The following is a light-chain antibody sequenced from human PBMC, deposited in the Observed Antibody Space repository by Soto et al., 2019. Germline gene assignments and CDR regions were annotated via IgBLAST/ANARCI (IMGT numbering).Light chain of an antibody. CDR3: QQSYSAPT. J-gene: IGKJ4*01. Sequence: DIQMTQSPPALSASVGDRVTITCRASESVHKWLAWYQQKAGKAPKVLIYDASTLETGVPSRFSGSGSGTEFALTISSLQPNDSATYYCQQSYSAPTFGGGTKVEIK. CDR2: DAS. CDR1: ESVHKW. V-gene: IGKV1-5*01.